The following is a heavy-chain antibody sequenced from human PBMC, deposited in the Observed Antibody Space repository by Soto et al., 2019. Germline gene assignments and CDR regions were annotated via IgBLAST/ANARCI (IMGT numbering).Heavy chain of an antibody. CDR2: VSYDGTNK. J-gene: IGHJ4*02. V-gene: IGHV3-30*18. Sequence: QVQLVESGGGVVQPGRSLRLSCAASGFTFSIYGMHWVRQAPGKGLEWVAVVSYDGTNKYYADSVKGRFTISRDNSKTXLYLQMNTLRPEDTAVYYCAKENFCTNGVCYLFDYWGQGTLVTVSS. CDR1: GFTFSIYG. D-gene: IGHD2-8*01. CDR3: AKENFCTNGVCYLFDY.